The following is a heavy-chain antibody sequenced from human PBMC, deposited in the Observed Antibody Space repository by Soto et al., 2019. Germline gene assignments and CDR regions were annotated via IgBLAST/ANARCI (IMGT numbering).Heavy chain of an antibody. CDR1: GYTLTESS. D-gene: IGHD3-3*01. V-gene: IGHV1-24*01. CDR3: ATLWKGSITIFGVVPPGGFDP. J-gene: IGHJ5*02. CDR2: FDPEDGET. Sequence: ASVKVSCKVSGYTLTESSMHWVRQAPGKGLEWMGGFDPEDGETIYAQKFQGRVTMTEDTSTDTAYMELSSLRSEDTAVYYCATLWKGSITIFGVVPPGGFDPWGQGTLVTVSS.